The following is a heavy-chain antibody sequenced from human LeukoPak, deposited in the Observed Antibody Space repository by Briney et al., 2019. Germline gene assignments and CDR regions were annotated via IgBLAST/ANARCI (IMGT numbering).Heavy chain of an antibody. CDR1: GFTFSTYY. CDR3: ASGFSSSPYFDY. Sequence: GGSLRLSCAASGFTFSTYYMNWVRQAPGKGLEWLSFITGSSSYIYYTDSVKGRFTISRDNAKNSLFLQMNSLRDEDTAVYYCASGFSSSPYFDYWGQGTLVTVSS. CDR2: ITGSSSYI. D-gene: IGHD6-6*01. J-gene: IGHJ4*02. V-gene: IGHV3-21*01.